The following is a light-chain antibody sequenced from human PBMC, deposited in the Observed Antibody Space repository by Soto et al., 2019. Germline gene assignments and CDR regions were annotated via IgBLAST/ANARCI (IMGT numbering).Light chain of an antibody. CDR3: SSYTSTSSYV. V-gene: IGLV2-14*01. CDR1: SSGIGNYNY. CDR2: EVS. J-gene: IGLJ1*01. Sequence: QSVLTQPASVSGSPGQSITISCTGTSSGIGNYNYVSWYQQHPGKAPKLMISEVSNRPSXVSNRFSGSKSGNTASLTISGLQAEDEADYYCSSYTSTSSYVFGGGTKVTVL.